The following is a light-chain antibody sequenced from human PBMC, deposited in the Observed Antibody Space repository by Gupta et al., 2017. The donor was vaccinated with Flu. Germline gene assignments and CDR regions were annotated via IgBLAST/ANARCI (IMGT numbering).Light chain of an antibody. Sequence: SYVLTQPPSVSVAPGQTARITCGGNNIGSKSVHWYQQKPGQAPVVVVFDDSDRPSGIPERFSCSNSGNTATLTISRVDAGDEADYYCQVWDSSSDHLYVFGTGTKVTVL. J-gene: IGLJ1*01. CDR1: NIGSKS. CDR3: QVWDSSSDHLYV. CDR2: DDS. V-gene: IGLV3-21*02.